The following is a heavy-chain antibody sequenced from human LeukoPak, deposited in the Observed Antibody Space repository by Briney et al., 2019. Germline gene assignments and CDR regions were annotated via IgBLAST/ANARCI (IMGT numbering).Heavy chain of an antibody. J-gene: IGHJ3*02. CDR3: ARDGTYYYGSGEPFDI. V-gene: IGHV3-11*01. Sequence: GGSLRLSCAASGFTFSDYYMNWIRQVPGKGLEWVSYISGSGSTIYYTDSVKGRFTISRDNAKNSVYLQMNSLRAEDTAVYYCARDGTYYYGSGEPFDIWGQGTMVTVSS. CDR2: ISGSGSTI. CDR1: GFTFSDYY. D-gene: IGHD3-10*01.